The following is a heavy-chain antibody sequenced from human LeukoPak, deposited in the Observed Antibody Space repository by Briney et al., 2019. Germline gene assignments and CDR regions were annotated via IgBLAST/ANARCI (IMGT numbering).Heavy chain of an antibody. CDR3: ARKLKVVNTGYYFDS. V-gene: IGHV4-59*01. D-gene: IGHD1-1*01. J-gene: IGHJ4*02. Sequence: SETLSLTCTVSGGSISSYYWSWIRQPPGKGLECIGYIYYSGSTNYNPSLKSRVTISVDTSKNQFSLNLSSVTAANTAVYYGARKLKVVNTGYYFDSWGQGTLVTVSS. CDR2: IYYSGST. CDR1: GGSISSYY.